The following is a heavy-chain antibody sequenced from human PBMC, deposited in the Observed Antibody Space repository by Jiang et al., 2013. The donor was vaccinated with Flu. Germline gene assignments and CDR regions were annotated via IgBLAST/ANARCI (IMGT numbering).Heavy chain of an antibody. J-gene: IGHJ4*02. CDR3: AKDPTHSWGSWPH. Sequence: VQLVESGGGVVQPGGSLRLSCGASGFSFSNYGMHWVRQAPGKGLEWVALIEYDESEKYYLDSVKGRFTISRDISKNTLYLQMNSLRVEDTAIYYCAKDPTHSWGSWPHWGQGTLVTVSS. D-gene: IGHD3-16*01. V-gene: IGHV3-30*02. CDR2: IEYDESEK. CDR1: GFSFSNYG.